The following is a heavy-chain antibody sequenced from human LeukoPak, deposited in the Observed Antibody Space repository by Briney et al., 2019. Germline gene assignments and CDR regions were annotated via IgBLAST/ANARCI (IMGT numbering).Heavy chain of an antibody. Sequence: SETLSLTCAVYGGSFSGYYWSWIRQPPGKGLEWIGEINHSGSTNYNPSLKSRVTISVDTSKNQFSLKLSSVTAADTAVYYCARGHYDFWSGYHFDYWGQGTLVTVSS. CDR1: GGSFSGYY. CDR3: ARGHYDFWSGYHFDY. D-gene: IGHD3-3*01. V-gene: IGHV4-34*01. J-gene: IGHJ4*02. CDR2: INHSGST.